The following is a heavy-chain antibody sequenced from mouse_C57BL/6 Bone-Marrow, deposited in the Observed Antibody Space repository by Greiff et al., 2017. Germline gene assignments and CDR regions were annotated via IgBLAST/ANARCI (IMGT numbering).Heavy chain of an antibody. V-gene: IGHV14-4*01. J-gene: IGHJ3*01. CDR1: GFNIKDDY. CDR2: IDPENGDT. CDR3: TTWWFAY. Sequence: EVQLQPSGAELVRPGASVKLSCTASGFNIKDDYMHWVKQRPEQGLEWIGWIDPENGDTEYASKFQGKATITADTSSNTAYLQLSSLTSEDTAVXYCTTWWFAYGGQGTLVTVSA.